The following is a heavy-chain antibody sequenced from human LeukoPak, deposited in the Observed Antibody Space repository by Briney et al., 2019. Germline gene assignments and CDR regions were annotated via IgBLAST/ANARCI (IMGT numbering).Heavy chain of an antibody. CDR1: GFAFSSYA. V-gene: IGHV3-23*01. D-gene: IGHD5-18*01. J-gene: IGHJ4*02. Sequence: GGSLRLSCAASGFAFSSYAMSRVRQAPGKGLEWVSAISGSGGSTNYADSVKGRFTISRDNSKNTLYLQMNSLRAEDTAVYYCAKMVDSYGTFDYWGQGTLVTVSS. CDR3: AKMVDSYGTFDY. CDR2: ISGSGGST.